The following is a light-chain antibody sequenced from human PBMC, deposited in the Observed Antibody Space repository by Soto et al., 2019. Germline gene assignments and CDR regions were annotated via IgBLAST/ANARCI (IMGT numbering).Light chain of an antibody. CDR1: QSVDIW. CDR2: AAS. J-gene: IGKJ1*01. CDR3: LQHSSYPRT. V-gene: IGKV1-5*01. Sequence: DIQMTQSPFTLSASVGYRVTITCRASQSVDIWLAWYQQKPGKAPKLLIYAASSLQSGVPSRFNDSGSGTEFTLTISSLQPEDFATYYCLQHSSYPRTFGQGTKVDIK.